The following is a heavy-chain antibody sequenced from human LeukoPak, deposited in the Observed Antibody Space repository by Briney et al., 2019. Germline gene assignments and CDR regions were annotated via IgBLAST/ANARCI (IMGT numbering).Heavy chain of an antibody. D-gene: IGHD1-26*01. CDR3: ARDQGGAGSDY. Sequence: GGSLRLSCAASGFTFSDDYMSWIRQAPGKGLEWISYISSSSSTIYYADSVKGRFTISRDNAKNSLYLQMNSLRAEDTAVYYCARDQGGAGSDYWGQGTLVTVSS. CDR1: GFTFSDDY. CDR2: ISSSSSTI. J-gene: IGHJ4*02. V-gene: IGHV3-11*01.